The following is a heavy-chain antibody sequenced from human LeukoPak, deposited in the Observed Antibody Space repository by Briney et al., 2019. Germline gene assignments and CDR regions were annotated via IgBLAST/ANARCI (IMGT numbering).Heavy chain of an antibody. V-gene: IGHV4-38-2*02. J-gene: IGHJ5*02. CDR2: IYHSGST. D-gene: IGHD2-15*01. CDR1: GYSISSGYY. CDR3: ARQAGYCSGGSCYGGWFDP. Sequence: SETLSFTCTVSGYSISSGYYWGWIRQPPGKGLEWIGSIYHSGSTYYNPSLKSRVTISVDTSKNQFSLKLSSVTAADTAVYYCARQAGYCSGGSCYGGWFDPWGQGTLVTVSS.